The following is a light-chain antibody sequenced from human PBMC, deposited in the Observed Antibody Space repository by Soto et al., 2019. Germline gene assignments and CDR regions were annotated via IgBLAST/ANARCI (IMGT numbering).Light chain of an antibody. CDR3: QQRATLPWT. CDR1: QRIAIY. V-gene: IGKV3-11*01. Sequence: IVLTQSPATLSFSPGEEATLSCRASQRIAIYLAWYQPKSGQSHRLLIYDTSNRAPCIPDRFSGSASGTDFTLSISSLEPEDFAVYYCQQRATLPWTFGQGTAVEIK. J-gene: IGKJ1*01. CDR2: DTS.